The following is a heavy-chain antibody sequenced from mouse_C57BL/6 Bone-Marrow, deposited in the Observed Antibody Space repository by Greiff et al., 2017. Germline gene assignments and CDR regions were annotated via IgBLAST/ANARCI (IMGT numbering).Heavy chain of an antibody. CDR3: TRANYDLYFYAMDY. V-gene: IGHV1-15*01. J-gene: IGHJ4*01. D-gene: IGHD2-4*01. Sequence: QVQLQQPGAELVRPGASVTLSCKASGYTFTDYEMHWVKQTPGHGLEWIGAIDPATGGTDYNQKFKGKAILTADKSSSTAYMELRSLTSEDSAVYDCTRANYDLYFYAMDYWGQGTSVTVSA. CDR2: IDPATGGT. CDR1: GYTFTDYE.